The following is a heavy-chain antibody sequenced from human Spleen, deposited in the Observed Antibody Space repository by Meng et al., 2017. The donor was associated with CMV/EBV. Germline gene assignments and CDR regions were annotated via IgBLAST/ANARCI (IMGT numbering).Heavy chain of an antibody. Sequence: GDSVSSNSAAWNLVRHSPSRGLEWLGRTYYRSKWYRDYGVSVKSRITINSDTSKNQFSLHLNSVTPEDTAVYYCARALGAGKGWFDPWGQGTLVTVSS. D-gene: IGHD4/OR15-4a*01. CDR3: ARALGAGKGWFDP. CDR2: TYYRSKWYR. J-gene: IGHJ5*02. V-gene: IGHV6-1*01. CDR1: GDSVSSNSAA.